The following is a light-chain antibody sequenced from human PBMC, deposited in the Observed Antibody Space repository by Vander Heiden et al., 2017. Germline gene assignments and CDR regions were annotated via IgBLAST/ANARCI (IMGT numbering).Light chain of an antibody. CDR3: QQRSNWPPIT. CDR2: DAS. Sequence: EIVLTQSQPTLSLSPGERATLSCRASQSVSSYLDRYQQQPGKAPSLLIYDASNRATGIPARFSGSGSGTDFTLTISSLEPEDFAVYYCQQRSNWPPITFGQGTRLEIK. J-gene: IGKJ5*01. CDR1: QSVSSY. V-gene: IGKV3-11*01.